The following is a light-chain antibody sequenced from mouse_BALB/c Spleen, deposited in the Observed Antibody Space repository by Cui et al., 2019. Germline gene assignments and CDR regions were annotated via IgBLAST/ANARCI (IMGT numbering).Light chain of an antibody. CDR1: QDVGTA. V-gene: IGKV6-23*01. Sequence: DLVMTQSHKFLSTSVGDRVSITCKSSQDVGTAVAWYQQKPGQSPKLLIYWASTRHTGVPDRFTGSGSGTDFTLTMSNVQSEDLADYFCQQYSSYHTFGGGTKLEIK. J-gene: IGKJ2*01. CDR3: QQYSSYHT. CDR2: WAS.